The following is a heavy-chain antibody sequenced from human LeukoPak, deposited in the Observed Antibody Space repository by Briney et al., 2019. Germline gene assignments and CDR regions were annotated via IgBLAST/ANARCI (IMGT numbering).Heavy chain of an antibody. J-gene: IGHJ4*02. D-gene: IGHD6-19*01. CDR1: GYTFTSYD. Sequence: GASVRVSCKASGYTFTSYDINWVRQATGQGLEWMGWMNPNSGNTGYAQKFQGRVTITRNTSISTAYMELSSLRSEDTAVYYCARTASSGWKKDYWGQGTLVTVSS. CDR2: MNPNSGNT. V-gene: IGHV1-8*03. CDR3: ARTASSGWKKDY.